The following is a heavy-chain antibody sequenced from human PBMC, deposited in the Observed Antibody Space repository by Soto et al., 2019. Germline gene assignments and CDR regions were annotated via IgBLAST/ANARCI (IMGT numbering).Heavy chain of an antibody. CDR2: IYYSGST. J-gene: IGHJ4*02. V-gene: IGHV4-31*03. D-gene: IGHD2-21*02. CDR1: GGSISSGGYY. CDR3: ARAPFRPGPGTVTAIDY. Sequence: QVQLQESGPGLVKPSQTLSLTCTVSGGSISSGGYYWSWIRQHPGKGLEWIGYIYYSGSTYYNPSLKSRVTISVDTSKNQFSLKLSSVTAADTAVYYCARAPFRPGPGTVTAIDYWGQGTLVTVSS.